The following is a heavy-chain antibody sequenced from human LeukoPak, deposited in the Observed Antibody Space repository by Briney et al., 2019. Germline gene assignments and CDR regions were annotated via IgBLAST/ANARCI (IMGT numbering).Heavy chain of an antibody. CDR3: ARDLATVATPYFDY. Sequence: ASVTVSCKASGYTFTGYYIHWVRQAPGQGLEWVGWINPNSGGTKYAQKFQGRVSVTRDTSISTVYMELSRLTYDDTAVYYCARDLATVATPYFDYWGQGALVTVSS. V-gene: IGHV1-2*02. CDR2: INPNSGGT. D-gene: IGHD4-23*01. CDR1: GYTFTGYY. J-gene: IGHJ4*02.